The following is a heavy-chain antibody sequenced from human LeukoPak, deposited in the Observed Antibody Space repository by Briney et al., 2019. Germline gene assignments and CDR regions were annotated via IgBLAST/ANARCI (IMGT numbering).Heavy chain of an antibody. CDR2: IYSRGNT. V-gene: IGHV4-4*07. CDR1: GGSISSYY. J-gene: IGHJ4*02. D-gene: IGHD1-26*01. CDR3: AREHSGNYYPTFDY. Sequence: SETLSLTCMVSGGSISSYYWSWVRQPAGKGLEWIGRIYSRGNTNYNPSLKSRVTMSVDTSKKQFSLELTSVTAADTAVYYCAREHSGNYYPTFDYWGQGTLVTVSS.